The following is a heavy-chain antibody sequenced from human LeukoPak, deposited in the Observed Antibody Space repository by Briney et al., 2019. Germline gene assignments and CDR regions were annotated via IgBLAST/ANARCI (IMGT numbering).Heavy chain of an antibody. D-gene: IGHD4-17*01. CDR1: GGTFTSYA. CDR2: IIPIFGTA. Sequence: SVKVSCKASGGTFTSYAISWVRQAPGQGLEWMGGIIPIFGTANYAQKFQGRVTITTDESTSTAYMELSSLRSEDTAVYYCARTSDGEDYYYYMDVWGKGTTVTVSS. V-gene: IGHV1-69*05. J-gene: IGHJ6*03. CDR3: ARTSDGEDYYYYMDV.